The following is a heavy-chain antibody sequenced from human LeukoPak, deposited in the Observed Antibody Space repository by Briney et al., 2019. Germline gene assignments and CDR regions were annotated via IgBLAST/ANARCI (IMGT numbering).Heavy chain of an antibody. V-gene: IGHV1-2*02. CDR1: GYTFTGYY. D-gene: IGHD3-3*01. J-gene: IGHJ5*02. CDR2: INPNSGGT. CDR3: ARDRQLTIFGVVIKSPINWFDP. Sequence: ASVKVSCKASGYTFTGYYMHWVRQAPGQGLEWMGWINPNSGGTNYAQKFQGRVTMTRDTSISTAYMELSRLRSDDTAVYYCARDRQLTIFGVVIKSPINWFDPWGQGTLVTVSS.